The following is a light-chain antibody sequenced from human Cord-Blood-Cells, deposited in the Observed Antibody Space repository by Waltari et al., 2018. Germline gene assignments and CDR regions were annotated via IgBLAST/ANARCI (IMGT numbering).Light chain of an antibody. CDR3: CSYAGSSTLVV. J-gene: IGLJ2*01. V-gene: IGLV2-23*01. Sequence: QSALTQPASVSGSPGQSITISCTGTSSDVRSYNLVSWYQQHPGKAPKLMFYEGSKRPSGVSNRFSGSKSGNTASLTISGLQAEDEADYYCCSYAGSSTLVVFGGGTKLTVL. CDR2: EGS. CDR1: SSDVRSYNL.